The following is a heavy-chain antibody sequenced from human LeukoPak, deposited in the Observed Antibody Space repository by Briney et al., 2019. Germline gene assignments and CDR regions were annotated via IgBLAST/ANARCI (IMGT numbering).Heavy chain of an antibody. Sequence: GRSLRLSCAASGFTFSNYWMSWVRQAPGKGLEWVANIEEDGSEKYYVDSVKGRFTISRDNARNSLYLQMNSLRAEDTAVYYCASGRQLGYWGQGTLVTVSS. V-gene: IGHV3-7*01. CDR1: GFTFSNYW. CDR2: IEEDGSEK. CDR3: ASGRQLGY. D-gene: IGHD6-13*01. J-gene: IGHJ4*02.